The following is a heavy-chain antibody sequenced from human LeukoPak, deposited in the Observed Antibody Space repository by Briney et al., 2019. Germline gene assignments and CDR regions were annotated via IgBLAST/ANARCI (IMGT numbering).Heavy chain of an antibody. V-gene: IGHV3-7*01. D-gene: IGHD3-10*01. CDR3: ARDRVVN. Sequence: GGSLRLSCAASGFTFTEYWMSWVRQAPGKGLEWVANIKEDGSEKDYVDSVKGRFTISRDNAKNSLYLQMNSLRAEDTAMYYCARDRVVNWDQGALVTVSS. CDR2: IKEDGSEK. CDR1: GFTFTEYW. J-gene: IGHJ4*02.